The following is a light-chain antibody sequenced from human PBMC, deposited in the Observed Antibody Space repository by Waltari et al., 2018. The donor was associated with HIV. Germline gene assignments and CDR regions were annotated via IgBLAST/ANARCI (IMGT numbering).Light chain of an antibody. CDR2: GAS. J-gene: IGKJ2*01. V-gene: IGKV3-20*01. CDR3: QQYNDWLYT. CDR1: QSVSSSD. Sequence: EIVLTQSPGTLSLSPGERATLSCRASQSVSSSDLAWYQQKPGQAPRLLIYGASSRATGISDRFSGSGSGTDFTLTISRLEPEDFAVYYCQQYNDWLYTFGQGTKLEVK.